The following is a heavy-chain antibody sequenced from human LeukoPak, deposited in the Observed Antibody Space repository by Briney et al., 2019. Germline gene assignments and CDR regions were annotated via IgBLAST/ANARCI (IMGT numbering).Heavy chain of an antibody. CDR3: ARDYYDSSGYYLSPLDY. V-gene: IGHV3-33*01. D-gene: IGHD3-22*01. J-gene: IGHJ4*02. Sequence: GGSLRLSCAASGFTFSSYGMHWVRQAPGKGLEWVAVIWYDGSNKYYADSVKGRFTISRDNSKNTLYLQMNSLRAEDTAVYYCARDYYDSSGYYLSPLDYWGQGTLVTVSS. CDR2: IWYDGSNK. CDR1: GFTFSSYG.